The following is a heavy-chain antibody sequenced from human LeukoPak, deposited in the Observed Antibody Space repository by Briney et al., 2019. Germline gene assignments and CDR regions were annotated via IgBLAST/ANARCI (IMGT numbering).Heavy chain of an antibody. D-gene: IGHD3-10*01. Sequence: SMKVSCKASGGTFSSYAISWVRQAPGQGLEWMGGIIPIFGTANYAQKFQGRVTITADESTSTAYMELSSLRSEDTAMYYCARGKSRDAFDIWGQGTMVTVSS. CDR3: ARGKSRDAFDI. CDR1: GGTFSSYA. J-gene: IGHJ3*02. CDR2: IIPIFGTA. V-gene: IGHV1-69*01.